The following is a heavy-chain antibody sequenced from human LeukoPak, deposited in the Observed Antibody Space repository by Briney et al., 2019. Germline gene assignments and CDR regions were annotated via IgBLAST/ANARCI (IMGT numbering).Heavy chain of an antibody. J-gene: IGHJ4*02. CDR1: GFTFSSYE. CDR2: ISSSGRTI. D-gene: IGHD1-26*01. V-gene: IGHV3-48*03. Sequence: GGSLRLSCAASGFTFSSYEMTWVRQAPGKGLEWVAYISSSGRTIYYADSVKGRFTISRDNAKNSLYLQMNSLRAEDTAVYSCAREIVMGANGCDYWGQGTLVTVSS. CDR3: AREIVMGANGCDY.